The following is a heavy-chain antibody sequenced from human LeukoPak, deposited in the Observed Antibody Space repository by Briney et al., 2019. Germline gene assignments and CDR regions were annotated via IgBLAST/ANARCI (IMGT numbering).Heavy chain of an antibody. CDR2: ISWNSGSI. J-gene: IGHJ4*02. D-gene: IGHD6-6*01. Sequence: GGSLRLSCAASGFTFDDYAMHWVRQAPGKGLEWVSGISWNSGSIGYADSVKGRFTISRDNAKNSLYLQMNSLRAEDMALYYCAKEGRAVSGVIAAAGFDYWGQGTLVTVSS. CDR3: AKEGRAVSGVIAAAGFDY. CDR1: GFTFDDYA. V-gene: IGHV3-9*03.